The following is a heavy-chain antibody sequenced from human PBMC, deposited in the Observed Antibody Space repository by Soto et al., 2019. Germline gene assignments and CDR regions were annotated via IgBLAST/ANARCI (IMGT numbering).Heavy chain of an antibody. V-gene: IGHV3-15*07. Sequence: PGGSLRLSCAASGFTFSNAWMNWVRQAPGKGLEWVGRIKSKTDGGTTDYAAPVKGRFTISRDDSKNTLYLQMNSLKTEDTAVYYCTTVDGPIWFGESRGFAVGYWGQGTLVTVSS. CDR3: TTVDGPIWFGESRGFAVGY. J-gene: IGHJ4*02. D-gene: IGHD3-10*01. CDR2: IKSKTDGGTT. CDR1: GFTFSNAW.